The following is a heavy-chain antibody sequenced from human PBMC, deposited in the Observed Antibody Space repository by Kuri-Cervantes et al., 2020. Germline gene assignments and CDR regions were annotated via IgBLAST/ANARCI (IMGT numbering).Heavy chain of an antibody. D-gene: IGHD2-21*02. V-gene: IGHV3-30*02. CDR2: IWYTGDNE. J-gene: IGHJ4*02. CDR3: AKDMVTGDY. Sequence: GESLKISCAASGFTFSSYAMSWVRQAPGKGLEWVAVIWYTGDNEYYADSVKGRFTISRDNSKNTLYLQMNSLRAEDTAVYYCAKDMVTGDYWGQGTLVTVSS. CDR1: GFTFSSYA.